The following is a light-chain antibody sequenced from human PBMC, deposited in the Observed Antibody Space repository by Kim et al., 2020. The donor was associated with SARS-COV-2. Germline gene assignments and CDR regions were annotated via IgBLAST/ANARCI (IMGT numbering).Light chain of an antibody. CDR1: QSVSSY. CDR3: QQRSNWQNT. CDR2: DAS. Sequence: SLSTGERAPLSCRASQSVSSYLAWYQQKPGQAPRLLIYDASNRATGIPARFSGSGSGTDFTLTISSLEPEDFAVYYCQQRSNWQNTFGQGTKLEI. J-gene: IGKJ2*01. V-gene: IGKV3-11*01.